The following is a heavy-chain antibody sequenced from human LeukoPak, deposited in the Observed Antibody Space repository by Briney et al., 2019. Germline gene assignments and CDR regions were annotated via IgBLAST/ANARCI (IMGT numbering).Heavy chain of an antibody. CDR2: IIPIFGTA. Sequence: SVKVSCKASGGTFSSYAISWMRQAPGQGLEWMGGIIPIFGTANYAQKFQGRVTITTDESTSTAYMELSSLRSEDTAVYYCACATYSGSYIYDYWGQGTLVTVSS. J-gene: IGHJ4*02. CDR1: GGTFSSYA. V-gene: IGHV1-69*05. D-gene: IGHD1-26*01. CDR3: ACATYSGSYIYDY.